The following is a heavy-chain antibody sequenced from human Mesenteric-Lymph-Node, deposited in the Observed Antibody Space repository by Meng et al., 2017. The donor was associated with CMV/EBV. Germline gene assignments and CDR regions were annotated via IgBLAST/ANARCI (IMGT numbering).Heavy chain of an antibody. Sequence: GESLKISCAASGFTFSSYAMHWVRQAPGKGLEWVAVISNDGSNKYYADSVKGRFTISRDNSKNTLYLQMNSLRAEDTSVYYCARTYYHDRSCYINYFDYWGQGTLVTVSS. CDR3: ARTYYHDRSCYINYFDY. CDR1: GFTFSSYA. V-gene: IGHV3-30*04. J-gene: IGHJ4*02. CDR2: ISNDGSNK. D-gene: IGHD3-22*01.